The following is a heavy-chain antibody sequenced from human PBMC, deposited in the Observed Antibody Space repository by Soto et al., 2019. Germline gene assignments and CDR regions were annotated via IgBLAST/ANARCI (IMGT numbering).Heavy chain of an antibody. CDR1: GGSISSGGYY. J-gene: IGHJ4*02. CDR3: ARGGPYYYDSSGYYTDYFDY. V-gene: IGHV4-31*03. D-gene: IGHD3-22*01. Sequence: QVQLQESGPGLVKPSQTLSLTCTVSGGSISSGGYYWSWIRQHPGKGLEWIGYIYYSGRTYYNPSLKSRVTISVDTSKNQFSLKLSSVTAADTAVYYCARGGPYYYDSSGYYTDYFDYWGQGTLVTVSS. CDR2: IYYSGRT.